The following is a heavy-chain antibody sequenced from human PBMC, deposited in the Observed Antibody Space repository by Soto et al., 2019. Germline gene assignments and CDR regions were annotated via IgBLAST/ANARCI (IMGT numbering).Heavy chain of an antibody. Sequence: PSRNPSLTCTVSGGSVNSDDYYWTWIRQPPGRGLEWIGYIYYTGSTNYNPSLKSRVTISVDTSRNQFSLKLSSVTAADTAVYYFSREFSNSPEVFAFWGQGSLVTVSS. CDR3: SREFSNSPEVFAF. CDR1: GGSVNSDDYY. J-gene: IGHJ4*02. V-gene: IGHV4-61*08. CDR2: IYYTGST. D-gene: IGHD6-6*01.